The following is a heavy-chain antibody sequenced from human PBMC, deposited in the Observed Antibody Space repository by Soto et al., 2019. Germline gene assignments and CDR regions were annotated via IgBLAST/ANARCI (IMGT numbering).Heavy chain of an antibody. CDR3: ATVVTDMFTEVQYNPEY. CDR1: GYTVANYQ. Sequence: QVQLVQSGTEVKRPGASVNVFCYASGYTVANYQMHWVRLVPGQGLEWKGIINPTSGTTTYAQQIKNRVPMTRGTSTTTVYTDTSSLCSEHTAVYYCATVVTDMFTEVQYNPEYWGQGTLVTVSS. CDR2: INPTSGTT. D-gene: IGHD1-20*01. J-gene: IGHJ4*02. V-gene: IGHV1-46*01.